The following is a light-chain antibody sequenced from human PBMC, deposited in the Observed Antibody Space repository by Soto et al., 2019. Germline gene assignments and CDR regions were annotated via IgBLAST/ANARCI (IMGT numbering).Light chain of an antibody. V-gene: IGLV2-23*01. CDR3: CSYAGAITYV. J-gene: IGLJ1*01. Sequence: QSVLTQPASVSGSPGQSVTISCTGTSSDVGSYNLVSWYQQQPGKAPKLMIYEGSKRPSGVSNRFSGSKSGNTASLTISGLQAEDEADYYCCSYAGAITYVFGTGTKVTVL. CDR1: SSDVGSYNL. CDR2: EGS.